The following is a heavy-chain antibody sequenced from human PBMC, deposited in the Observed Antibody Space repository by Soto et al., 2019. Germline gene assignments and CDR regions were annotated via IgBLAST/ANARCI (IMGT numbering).Heavy chain of an antibody. Sequence: GGSLRLSCAASGFTFSGSAMHWVRQASGKGLEWVGRIRSKANSYATAYAASVKGRFTISRDDSKNTAYLQMNSLKTEDTAVYYCARDLASSDNDDLYGMDGWGQGTTVTVSS. D-gene: IGHD4-17*01. J-gene: IGHJ6*02. CDR2: IRSKANSYAT. CDR1: GFTFSGSA. V-gene: IGHV3-73*01. CDR3: ARDLASSDNDDLYGMDG.